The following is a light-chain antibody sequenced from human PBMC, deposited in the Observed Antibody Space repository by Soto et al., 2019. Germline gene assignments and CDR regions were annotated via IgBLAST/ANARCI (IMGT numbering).Light chain of an antibody. V-gene: IGKV1-39*01. Sequence: GDRVTLTCRASQTINRNLNWYQQKPGKAPDLLIYAASSLQSGVPSRFSASGSGTDFTLTISSLQPEDFATYYCQQNYDTPWTLGQGTTVEI. CDR2: AAS. CDR1: QTINRN. CDR3: QQNYDTPWT. J-gene: IGKJ1*01.